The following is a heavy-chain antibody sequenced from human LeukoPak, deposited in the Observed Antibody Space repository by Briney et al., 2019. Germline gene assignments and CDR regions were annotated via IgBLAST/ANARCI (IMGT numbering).Heavy chain of an antibody. Sequence: GESLKISCKGSGYSFTSYWIGWVRRMPGKGLEWMGIIYPGDSDTRYSPSFQGQVTISADKSISTAYLQWSSLKASDTAMYYCARTYYYDSSGVDAFDIWGQGTMVTVSS. CDR1: GYSFTSYW. CDR3: ARTYYYDSSGVDAFDI. D-gene: IGHD3-22*01. J-gene: IGHJ3*02. CDR2: IYPGDSDT. V-gene: IGHV5-51*01.